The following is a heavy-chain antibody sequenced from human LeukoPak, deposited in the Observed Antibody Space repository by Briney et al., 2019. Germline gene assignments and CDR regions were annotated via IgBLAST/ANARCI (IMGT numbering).Heavy chain of an antibody. V-gene: IGHV1-69*13. CDR3: ARDPPGDSSGYFQPYYYYGMDV. Sequence: GASVTVSCKASGGTFSSYAISWVRQAPGQGLEWMGGIIPIFGTANYAQKFQGRVTITADESTSTAYMELSSLRSEDTAVYYCARDPPGDSSGYFQPYYYYGMDVWGQGTTVTVSS. D-gene: IGHD3-22*01. CDR2: IIPIFGTA. CDR1: GGTFSSYA. J-gene: IGHJ6*02.